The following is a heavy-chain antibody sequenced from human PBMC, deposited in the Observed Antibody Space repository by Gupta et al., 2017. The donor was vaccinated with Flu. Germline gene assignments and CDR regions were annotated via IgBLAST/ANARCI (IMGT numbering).Heavy chain of an antibody. CDR2: IKQDGSEN. CDR1: FTFSSYW. Sequence: FTFSSYWMSWVRQAPGKGLEWVAQIKQDGSENHYVDSVKGRFTISRDNGKSSLYLQMNSLRPEDTAVYYCASNRNKIFDYWGQGTLVTVSS. J-gene: IGHJ4*02. CDR3: ASNRNKIFDY. V-gene: IGHV3-7*01.